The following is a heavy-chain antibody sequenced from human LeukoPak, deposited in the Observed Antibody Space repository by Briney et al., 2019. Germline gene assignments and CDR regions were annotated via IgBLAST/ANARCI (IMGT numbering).Heavy chain of an antibody. Sequence: PSETLSLTCAIDHGSFSGYYWSWIRQPPGKGLEWIGKINHSGSTNYNPSLKSRVTMSVDSSKNQFSLKLSSVTAADTAVYYCARMYIKWGRYLQHWGQGTLVTVSS. D-gene: IGHD1-26*01. CDR3: ARMYIKWGRYLQH. CDR1: HGSFSGYY. CDR2: INHSGST. J-gene: IGHJ1*01. V-gene: IGHV4-34*01.